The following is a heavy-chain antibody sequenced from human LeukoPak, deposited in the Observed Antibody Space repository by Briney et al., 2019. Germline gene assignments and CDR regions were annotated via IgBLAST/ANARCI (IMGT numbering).Heavy chain of an antibody. V-gene: IGHV3-43*02. CDR1: GLTFDDYA. J-gene: IGHJ4*02. CDR3: AKDRYSSSWYTIDY. D-gene: IGHD6-13*01. CDR2: ILGDGSST. Sequence: PGGSLRLSCAASGLTFDDYAMHWVRQVPGKGLEWVSLILGDGSSTNYADSVKGRFTISRDNSKNSLYLHMNSLRVEDTALYFCAKDRYSSSWYTIDYWGQGTLVTVSS.